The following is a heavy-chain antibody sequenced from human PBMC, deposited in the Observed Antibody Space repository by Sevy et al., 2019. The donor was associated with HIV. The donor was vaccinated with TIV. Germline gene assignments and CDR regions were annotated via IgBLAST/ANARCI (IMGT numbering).Heavy chain of an antibody. CDR1: GGSITSLY. Sequence: SETLSLTCTVSGGSITSLYWNWIRQPPGKGLEWFANIYYNGHINYTPSLRSRVTLSLDTSKNQFSLRLSSGTAADTAMYYCAGENAWGRGYSWGQGTLVTVSS. D-gene: IGHD1-26*01. CDR2: IYYNGHI. V-gene: IGHV4-59*08. J-gene: IGHJ4*02. CDR3: AGENAWGRGYS.